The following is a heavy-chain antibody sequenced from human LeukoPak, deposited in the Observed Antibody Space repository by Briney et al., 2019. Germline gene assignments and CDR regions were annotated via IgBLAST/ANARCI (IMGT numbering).Heavy chain of an antibody. CDR2: IYTSGST. D-gene: IGHD3-9*01. CDR1: GGSISSYY. J-gene: IGHJ6*03. Sequence: SETLSLTCTVSGGSISSYYWSWIRQPAGKGLEWIGRIYTSGSTNYNPSLKSRVTMSVDTSKNQFSLKLSSVTAADTAVYYCARELDILTGYYRYYYYYYMDVWGKGTTVTISS. V-gene: IGHV4-4*07. CDR3: ARELDILTGYYRYYYYYYMDV.